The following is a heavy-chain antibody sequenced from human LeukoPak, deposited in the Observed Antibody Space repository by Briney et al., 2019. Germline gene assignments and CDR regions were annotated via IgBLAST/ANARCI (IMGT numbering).Heavy chain of an antibody. D-gene: IGHD2-15*01. V-gene: IGHV3-23*01. CDR2: ISGSGGST. CDR1: GFTFSSYA. Sequence: AGGSLRLSCAASGFTFSSYAMSWVRQAPGKGLEWVSAISGSGGSTYYADSVKGRFTISRDNSKNTLYLQMNSLRAEDTAVYYCAKARRIVVLVAATDYWGQGTLVTVSS. J-gene: IGHJ4*02. CDR3: AKARRIVVLVAATDY.